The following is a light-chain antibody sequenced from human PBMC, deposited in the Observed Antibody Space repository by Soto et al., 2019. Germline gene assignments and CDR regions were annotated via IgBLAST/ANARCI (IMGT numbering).Light chain of an antibody. V-gene: IGKV1-5*03. Sequence: DIQMTQSPSTLSASVGDRDTITCRASQSISSWLAWYQQKPGKAPKLLIYKASSLESGVPSRFSGRGSGKDFSLTFSSLQPDFFAIYYCQQYNIYSPFGKGTKVDIK. CDR1: QSISSW. J-gene: IGKJ1*01. CDR3: QQYNIYSP. CDR2: KAS.